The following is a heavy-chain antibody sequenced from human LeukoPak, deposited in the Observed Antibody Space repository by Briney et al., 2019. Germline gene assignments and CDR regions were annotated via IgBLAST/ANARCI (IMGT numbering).Heavy chain of an antibody. CDR2: ISPSASNT. J-gene: IGHJ4*02. Sequence: GGSLRLSCAASGFTFRTYTMSWVRQAPGKGLEWVSSISPSASNTYYADSVKGRFTISRDNSKDTLYLQMNSLRAEDTAVYHCAKRERATGPYYFDYRGQGALVTVSS. D-gene: IGHD1-1*01. CDR1: GFTFRTYT. CDR3: AKRERATGPYYFDY. V-gene: IGHV3-23*01.